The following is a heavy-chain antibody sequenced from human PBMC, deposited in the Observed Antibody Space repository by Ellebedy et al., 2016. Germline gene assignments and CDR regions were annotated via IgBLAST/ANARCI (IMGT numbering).Heavy chain of an antibody. CDR3: TRGLRYGDFDS. CDR2: LGYDGSDK. J-gene: IGHJ4*02. V-gene: IGHV3-30*04. Sequence: GGSLRLXCVASGFTFSSYAMHWVRQTPGKGLEWVAGLGYDGSDKNHAESVRGRFTISRDNSKNTLFLQMKSLRVEDTAVYYCTRGLRYGDFDSWGQGTLVTVSS. D-gene: IGHD4/OR15-4a*01. CDR1: GFTFSSYA.